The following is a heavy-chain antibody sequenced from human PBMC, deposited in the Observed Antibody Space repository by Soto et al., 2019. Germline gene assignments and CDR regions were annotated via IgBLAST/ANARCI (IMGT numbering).Heavy chain of an antibody. CDR3: ARYRREAVAGYTLDN. J-gene: IGHJ4*02. D-gene: IGHD6-13*01. CDR1: GGSISSNY. Sequence: PSETLSLTCTVSGGSISSNYWTWIRQPPGKGLEWIGYVYNSGSTNYNPSLKGRVTISEDTSKSQFSLKVNSMTAADTAVYYCARYRREAVAGYTLDNWGQGMLVTVSS. V-gene: IGHV4-59*01. CDR2: VYNSGST.